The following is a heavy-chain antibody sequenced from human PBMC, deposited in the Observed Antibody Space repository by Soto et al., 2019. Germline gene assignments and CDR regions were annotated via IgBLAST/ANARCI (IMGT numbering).Heavy chain of an antibody. J-gene: IGHJ4*02. CDR2: ISYDGSNK. D-gene: IGHD2-21*02. CDR1: GFTFSSYA. V-gene: IGHV3-30-3*01. CDR3: ARDQTYCGGDCYLDY. Sequence: VQLVESGGGVVQPGRSLRLSCAASGFTFSSYAMHWVRQAPGKGLEWVAVISYDGSNKYYADSVKGRFTISRDNSKNTLYLQMNSLRAEDTAVYYCARDQTYCGGDCYLDYWGQGTLVTVSS.